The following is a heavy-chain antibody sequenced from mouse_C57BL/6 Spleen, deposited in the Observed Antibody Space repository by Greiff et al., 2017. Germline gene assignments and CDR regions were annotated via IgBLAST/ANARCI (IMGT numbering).Heavy chain of an antibody. Sequence: QVHVKQSGAELVKPGASVKLSCKASGYTFTSYWMHWVKQRPGRGLEWIGRIDPNSGGTKYNEKFKSKATLTVDKPSSTAYMQLSSLTSEDSAVYYCARRYGNFYAMDYWGQGTSVTVSS. J-gene: IGHJ4*01. CDR1: GYTFTSYW. D-gene: IGHD2-1*01. CDR2: IDPNSGGT. V-gene: IGHV1-72*01. CDR3: ARRYGNFYAMDY.